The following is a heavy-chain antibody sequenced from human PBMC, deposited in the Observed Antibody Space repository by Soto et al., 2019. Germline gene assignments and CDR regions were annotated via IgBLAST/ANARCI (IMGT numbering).Heavy chain of an antibody. CDR3: ARQMWIQLSYYYYYGMDV. J-gene: IGHJ6*02. CDR2: IYYSGST. CDR1: GGSISSSSYY. D-gene: IGHD5-18*01. Sequence: SLTCTVSGGSISSSSYYCGWIRQPPGKGLEWIGSIYYSGSTYYNPSLKSRVTISVDTSKNQFSLKLSSVTAADTAVYYCARQMWIQLSYYYYYGMDVWGQGTTVTVSS. V-gene: IGHV4-39*01.